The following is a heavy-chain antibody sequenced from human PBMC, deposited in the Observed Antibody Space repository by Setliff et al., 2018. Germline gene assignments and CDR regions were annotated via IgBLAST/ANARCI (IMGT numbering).Heavy chain of an antibody. CDR1: GGSISSGSYY. V-gene: IGHV4-39*01. CDR3: ASSRGWLQEAVAFDI. J-gene: IGHJ3*02. D-gene: IGHD5-12*01. CDR2: IYYSGST. Sequence: SETLSLTCTVSGGSISSGSYYWGWIRQPPGKGLEWIGSIYYSGSTYYNPSLKSRVTISVDTSKNQFSLRLSSVTAADTAVYYCASSRGWLQEAVAFDIWGQGTRFTVS.